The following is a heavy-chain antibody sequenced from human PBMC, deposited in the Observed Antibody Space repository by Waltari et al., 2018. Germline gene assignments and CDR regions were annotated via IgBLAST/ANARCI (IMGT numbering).Heavy chain of an antibody. V-gene: IGHV4-39*01. CDR2: IYFRGST. D-gene: IGHD3-16*02. CDR3: ARHSPRYGGLPMGDFSLFLDY. CDR1: GGSISTTSYY. Sequence: QLHLHESGAGLVKPSETLSLSCTVSGGSISTTSYYWGWVRQPPGKGLEWIGAIYFRGSTYFGPCRKRRVTMSVDTSKNQFSLNLTSVTAADTALSDCARHSPRYGGLPMGDFSLFLDYWGQGKLVTVSS. J-gene: IGHJ4*02.